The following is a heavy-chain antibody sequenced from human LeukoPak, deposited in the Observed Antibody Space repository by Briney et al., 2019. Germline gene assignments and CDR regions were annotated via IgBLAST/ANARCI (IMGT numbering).Heavy chain of an antibody. Sequence: PSETLSLTCTVSGGSISSYYWSWIRQPPGKGLEWIGYIYYSGSTNYNPSLKSRVTISVDTSKNQFSLKLSSVTAADTAVYYCARPIGGQNDAFDIWGQGTMVTVSS. V-gene: IGHV4-59*01. J-gene: IGHJ3*02. CDR3: ARPIGGQNDAFDI. CDR1: GGSISSYY. CDR2: IYYSGST.